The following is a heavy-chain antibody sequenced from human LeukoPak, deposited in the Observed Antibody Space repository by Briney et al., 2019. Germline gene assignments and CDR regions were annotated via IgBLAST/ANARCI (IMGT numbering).Heavy chain of an antibody. CDR3: ARARAVAGGEDS. CDR1: GFTFRNYN. CDR2: IGRSSEYM. J-gene: IGHJ4*02. V-gene: IGHV3-21*01. D-gene: IGHD6-19*01. Sequence: NPGGSLRLSCAASGFTFRNYNMNWVRQSPGKGLEWVSSIGRSSEYMHYAETVKGRFIISRDNAKNSLYLQMNNLRVEDTATYYCARARAVAGGEDSWGQGILVTVSS.